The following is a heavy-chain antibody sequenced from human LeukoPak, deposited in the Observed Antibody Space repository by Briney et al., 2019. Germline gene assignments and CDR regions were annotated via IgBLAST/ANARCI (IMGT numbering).Heavy chain of an antibody. V-gene: IGHV4-39*07. CDR1: GGSINSTSNY. J-gene: IGHJ3*02. Sequence: SETLSLTCTVSGGSINSTSNYWGWIRQPPGKGLEWIGSIYYSGGTSYNPSLKSRVTISVDTSKNQFSLKLSSVTAADTAVYYCAREATIVRGNRGAFDIWGQGTMVTVSS. D-gene: IGHD5-24*01. CDR3: AREATIVRGNRGAFDI. CDR2: IYYSGGT.